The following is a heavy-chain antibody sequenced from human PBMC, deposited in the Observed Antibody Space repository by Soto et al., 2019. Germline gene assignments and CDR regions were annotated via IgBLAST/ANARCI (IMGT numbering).Heavy chain of an antibody. CDR1: GFTFSTYA. J-gene: IGHJ4*02. V-gene: IGHV3-23*01. D-gene: IGHD2-2*01. CDR3: AKGGEGACSKTSCLYFSDY. Sequence: GGSLRLSCAASGFTFSTYAMSWVRQAPGKGLEWVSTISGSGDSTYYANSVKGRFTISRDNSRNTLDLQMNSLRVEDTAVYYCAKGGEGACSKTSCLYFSDYWGQGTLVSVSS. CDR2: ISGSGDST.